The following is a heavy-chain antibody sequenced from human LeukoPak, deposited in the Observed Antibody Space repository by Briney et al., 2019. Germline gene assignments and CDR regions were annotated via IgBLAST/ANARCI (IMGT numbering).Heavy chain of an antibody. Sequence: SQTLSLTCAVSGGSISSGGYSWSWIRQPPGKGLEWIGYIYHSGSTYYNPSLKSRVTISVDRSKNQFSLNLSSVTAADTAVYYCARGGGLTADYWGQGTLVTVSS. CDR3: ARGGGLTADY. J-gene: IGHJ4*02. CDR2: IYHSGST. CDR1: GGSISSGGYS. V-gene: IGHV4-30-2*01. D-gene: IGHD1-20*01.